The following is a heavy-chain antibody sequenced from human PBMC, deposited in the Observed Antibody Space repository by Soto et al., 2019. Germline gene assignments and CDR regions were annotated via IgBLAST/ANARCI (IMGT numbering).Heavy chain of an antibody. CDR3: ARDLWVEPELYYYGMDV. CDR1: GGSISSGYYY. Sequence: PSETLSLTCSVSGGSISSGYYYWSWIRQTPGKGLEWIGHIFYSGTTYYNPSLKSRLTISVDTSKNHFSLRLTSVTAADTAVYYCARDLWVEPELYYYGMDVWGQGTTVTVSS. D-gene: IGHD1-1*01. V-gene: IGHV4-30-4*01. J-gene: IGHJ6*02. CDR2: IFYSGTT.